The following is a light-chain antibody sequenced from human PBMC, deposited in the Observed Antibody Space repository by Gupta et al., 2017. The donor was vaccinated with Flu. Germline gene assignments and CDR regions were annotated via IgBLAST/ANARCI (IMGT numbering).Light chain of an antibody. J-gene: IGLJ3*02. CDR1: NIGSKS. Sequence: SYVLTQAPSVSVAPGQTARITCGRNNIGSKSVHWYQQKPGQAPVLVVYDNSDRPSGIPERFSGSNSGNTATLTISRVEGGDEADYYCQVWDGGSDHPRVFGGGTKLTVL. V-gene: IGLV3-21*02. CDR2: DNS. CDR3: QVWDGGSDHPRV.